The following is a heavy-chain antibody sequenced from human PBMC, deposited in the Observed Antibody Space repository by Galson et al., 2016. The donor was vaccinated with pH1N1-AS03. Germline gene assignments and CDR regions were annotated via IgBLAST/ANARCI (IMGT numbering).Heavy chain of an antibody. CDR3: ERDPPLEYYYGSGSYPY. CDR2: ISTSNSFI. V-gene: IGHV3-21*01. CDR1: GLPFSSYN. D-gene: IGHD3-10*01. J-gene: IGHJ4*02. Sequence: SLRLSCAASGLPFSSYNMNWVRQAPGKGLEWVSSISTSNSFIYYADSVKGRFTISRDNAKNSLYLQMNSLRAEDTAVYYCERDPPLEYYYGSGSYPYWGQGTLVTVSS.